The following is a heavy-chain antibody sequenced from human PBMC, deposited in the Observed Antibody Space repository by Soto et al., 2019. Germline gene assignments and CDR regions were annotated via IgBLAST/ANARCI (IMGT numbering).Heavy chain of an antibody. V-gene: IGHV4-59*01. D-gene: IGHD2-8*02. CDR3: ARSYCADSVSCNWFDP. Sequence: QVQLQESGPGLVKSSETLSLTCSVSGDSSSTYYWGWIRQPPGKGLEWIGYSNYSGRSNHNPTLMSLLSISVDASKNQVSLKLTSVTAADTAVYYCARSYCADSVSCNWFDPWGQGTLVVVSS. CDR1: GDSSSTYY. J-gene: IGHJ5*02. CDR2: SNYSGRS.